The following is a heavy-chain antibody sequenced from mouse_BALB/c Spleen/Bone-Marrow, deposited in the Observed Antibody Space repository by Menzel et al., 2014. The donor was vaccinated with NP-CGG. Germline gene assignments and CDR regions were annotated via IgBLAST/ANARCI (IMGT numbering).Heavy chain of an antibody. CDR2: INPYNGAT. CDR1: GYSFTGYY. D-gene: IGHD1-1*01. V-gene: IGHV1-31*01. J-gene: IGHJ2*01. CDR3: ARESYYGSYRYFDY. Sequence: VQLQQSGPELVKPGASVKISCKASGYSFTGYYMHWVKQSHGKSLEWIGRINPYNGATSYNQNFKDKASLTVDNSSSTAYIELHSLTSKDSAVYCCARESYYGSYRYFDYWGQGTTLTVSS.